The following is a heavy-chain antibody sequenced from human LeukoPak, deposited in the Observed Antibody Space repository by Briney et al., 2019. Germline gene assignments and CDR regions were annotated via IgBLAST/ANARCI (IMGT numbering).Heavy chain of an antibody. CDR2: FDPEDGET. CDR3: ATAVYDILTGYYLHYDY. V-gene: IGHV1-24*01. Sequence: ASVNVSCKVSGYTLTELSMHWVRQAPGKGLEWRGGFDPEDGETIYAQKFQGRVTMTEDTSTDTAYMELSSLRSEDTAVYYCATAVYDILTGYYLHYDYWGQGTLVTVSS. D-gene: IGHD3-9*01. J-gene: IGHJ4*02. CDR1: GYTLTELS.